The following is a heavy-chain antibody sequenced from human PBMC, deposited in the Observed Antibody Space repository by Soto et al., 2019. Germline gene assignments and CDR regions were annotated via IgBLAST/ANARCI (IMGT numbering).Heavy chain of an antibody. Sequence: QVQLVQSGAEVRKPGSSVKVSCVASGGTFSTSAMNWVRQAPGQGLEWVGGIIPVFGTPTYAHSLQGRVTITVDVSTTTAYMELTRLRPEDTAVYYCATQLTGDLDFWGQGTLVIVSS. CDR2: IIPVFGTP. CDR1: GGTFSTSA. D-gene: IGHD7-27*01. J-gene: IGHJ4*02. CDR3: ATQLTGDLDF. V-gene: IGHV1-69*13.